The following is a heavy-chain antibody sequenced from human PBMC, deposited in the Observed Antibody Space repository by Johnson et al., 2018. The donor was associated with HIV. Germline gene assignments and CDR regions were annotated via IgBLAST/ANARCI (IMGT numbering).Heavy chain of an antibody. CDR3: AKVRGWGGTVAFDF. CDR2: IWYDGGNK. D-gene: IGHD3-10*01. CDR1: GFTFSSYG. Sequence: QVQLVESGGGVVQPGRSLGLSCAASGFTFSSYGMHWVRQAPGKGLDWVAVIWYDGGNKYYADSVKGRFTISRDNSKNTLYLQMNSLRAEVTAVYYFAKVRGWGGTVAFDFWGQGTMVTVSS. V-gene: IGHV3-33*06. J-gene: IGHJ3*01.